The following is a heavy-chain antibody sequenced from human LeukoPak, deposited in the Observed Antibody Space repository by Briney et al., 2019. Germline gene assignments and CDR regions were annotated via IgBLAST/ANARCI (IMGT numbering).Heavy chain of an antibody. CDR2: ISGSGGST. CDR1: GFTFSSYA. V-gene: IGHV3-23*01. Sequence: PGGSLRLSCAASGFTFSSYAISWVRQAPGKGLEWDSAISGSGGSTYYADSVKGRFTISRDNSKNTLFLQMNSLRAEDTAVYYCAKDPLGYCSGGNCYVDYWGQGTLVTVSS. D-gene: IGHD2-15*01. J-gene: IGHJ4*02. CDR3: AKDPLGYCSGGNCYVDY.